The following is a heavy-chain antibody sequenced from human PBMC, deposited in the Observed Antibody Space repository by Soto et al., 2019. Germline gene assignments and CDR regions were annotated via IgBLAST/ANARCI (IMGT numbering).Heavy chain of an antibody. CDR3: ARRGSRWSNTFDY. J-gene: IGHJ4*02. D-gene: IGHD6-13*01. V-gene: IGHV4-59*08. Sequence: VQLQESGPGLVKPSETLSLPCTVSGDSISSYYWSWIRQPPGMPLEWIGYIYYTGTTNYNPSLKSGVTRSIDTSTTQFSLTLSSVTAADTAVYDCARRGSRWSNTFDYWGPGTLVTVSS. CDR1: GDSISSYY. CDR2: IYYTGTT.